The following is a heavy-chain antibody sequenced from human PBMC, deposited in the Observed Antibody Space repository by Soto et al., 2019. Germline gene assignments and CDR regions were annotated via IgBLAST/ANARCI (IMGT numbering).Heavy chain of an antibody. Sequence: GGSLRLSCAASGFTFSSYAMHWVRQAPGKGLEWVAVISYDGSNKYYADSVKGRFTISRDNSKNTLYLQMNSLRSEDTAVYYCAREVEYTSAFGISSSFDYWGQGTLVTVSS. CDR1: GFTFSSYA. D-gene: IGHD6-19*01. CDR3: AREVEYTSAFGISSSFDY. CDR2: ISYDGSNK. V-gene: IGHV3-30-3*01. J-gene: IGHJ4*02.